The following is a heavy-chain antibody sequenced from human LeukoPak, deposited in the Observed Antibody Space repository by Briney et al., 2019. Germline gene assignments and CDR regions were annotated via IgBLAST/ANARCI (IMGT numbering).Heavy chain of an antibody. D-gene: IGHD5-18*01. CDR2: IKEDRGRE. CDR1: GLIVSNDW. J-gene: IGHJ5*02. Sequence: SGGSQRLSCVASGLIVSNDWMSWGRQAPGKGLERVANIKEDRGREYYMDSVKGRFTISKDSAKNSLYLQMNSLRVEDTAMYYCASSDTANQPLANHSGQGTLVTVSS. V-gene: IGHV3-7*03. CDR3: ASSDTANQPLANH.